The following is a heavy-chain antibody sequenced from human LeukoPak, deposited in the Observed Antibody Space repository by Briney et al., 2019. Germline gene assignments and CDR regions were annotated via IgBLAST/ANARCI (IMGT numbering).Heavy chain of an antibody. CDR1: GGSISSSSYY. CDR3: ARRDGEAFDI. Sequence: KSSETLSPTCTVSGGSISSSSYYWGWIRQPPGKGLEWIGSIYYSGSTYYNPSLKSRVTISVDTSKNQFSLKLSSVTAADTAVYYCARRDGEAFDIWGQGTMVTVSS. CDR2: IYYSGST. V-gene: IGHV4-39*01. J-gene: IGHJ3*02.